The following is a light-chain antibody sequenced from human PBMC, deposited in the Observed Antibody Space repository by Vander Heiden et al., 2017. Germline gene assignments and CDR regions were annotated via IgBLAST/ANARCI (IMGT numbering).Light chain of an antibody. CDR2: DVS. CDR1: QSISRW. V-gene: IGKV1-5*01. Sequence: DMQMYQCASTLSESVGDRVTITCRASQSISRWLAWYQQKPGKAPKLLIYDVSSLGSGVPSRFSGSGSGTEFTLTISSLQPDDFASYYCQQYNSYSGYTFGQGTKLEIK. CDR3: QQYNSYSGYT. J-gene: IGKJ2*01.